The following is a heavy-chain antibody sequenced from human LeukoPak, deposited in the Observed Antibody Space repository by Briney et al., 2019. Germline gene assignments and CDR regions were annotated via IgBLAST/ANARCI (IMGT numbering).Heavy chain of an antibody. CDR1: GYTFTGYF. CDR3: ARRGGYCSGGSFYTMDV. CDR2: ISAYNGNT. Sequence: ASVKVSCKASGYTFTGYFMHWVRQAPGQGLEWMGWISAYNGNTNYAQKLQGRVTMTTDTSTSTAYMELRSLRSDDTAVYYCARRGGYCSGGSFYTMDVWGKGTTVTVSS. D-gene: IGHD2-15*01. V-gene: IGHV1-18*04. J-gene: IGHJ6*03.